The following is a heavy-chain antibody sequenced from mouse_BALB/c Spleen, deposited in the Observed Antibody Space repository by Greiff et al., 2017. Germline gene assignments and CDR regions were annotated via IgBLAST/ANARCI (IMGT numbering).Heavy chain of an antibody. CDR3: ASGRSITTVPRAMDY. V-gene: IGHV5-6*01. CDR2: ISSGGSYT. J-gene: IGHJ4*01. CDR1: GFTFSSYG. D-gene: IGHD1-1*01. Sequence: EVKLVESGGDLVKPGGSLKLSCAASGFTFSSYGMSWVRQTPDKRLEWVATISSGGSYTYYPDSVKGRFTISRDNAKNTLYLQMSSLKSEDTAMYYCASGRSITTVPRAMDYWGQGTSVTVSS.